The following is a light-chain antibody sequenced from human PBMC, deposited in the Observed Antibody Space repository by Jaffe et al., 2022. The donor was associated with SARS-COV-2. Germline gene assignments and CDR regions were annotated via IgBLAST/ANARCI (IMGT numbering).Light chain of an antibody. CDR2: GAS. V-gene: IGKV3-15*01. Sequence: EIVMTQSPATLSVSPGERATLSCRASQTISSNSAWYQQKPGQAPRLLIYGASTRATGIPARFSGSGSGTEFTLTISSLQSEDFAVYYCQQYHNWPFTFGPGTKVDIK. J-gene: IGKJ3*01. CDR3: QQYHNWPFT. CDR1: QTISSN.